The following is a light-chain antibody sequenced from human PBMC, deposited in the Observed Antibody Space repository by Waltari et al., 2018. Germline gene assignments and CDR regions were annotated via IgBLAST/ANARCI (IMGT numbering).Light chain of an antibody. CDR3: SSYTTSSAPGV. Sequence: QSALTQPASVSGSPGQSITISCSGTDSNVGAYDFVSSYPQHPGKAPHLIIYEVSNRPSGISNRFSASKSGNTASLTISGLQAEDEADYYCSSYTTSSAPGVFGTGTRVTVL. CDR1: DSNVGAYDF. V-gene: IGLV2-14*01. CDR2: EVS. J-gene: IGLJ1*01.